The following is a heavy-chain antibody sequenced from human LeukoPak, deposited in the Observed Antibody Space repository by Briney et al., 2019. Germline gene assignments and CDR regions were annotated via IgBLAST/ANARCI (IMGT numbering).Heavy chain of an antibody. V-gene: IGHV4-31*03. CDR3: ASVGGYSYGYHIDY. Sequence: SQTLSLTCTVSGGSISSGGYYWSWIRQHPGKGLEWIGYIYYSGSTYYNPSLKSRVTISVDTSKNQFSLKLSSVTAADTAVYYCASVGGYSYGYHIDYWGQGTLVTVSS. CDR1: GGSISSGGYY. J-gene: IGHJ4*02. D-gene: IGHD5-18*01. CDR2: IYYSGST.